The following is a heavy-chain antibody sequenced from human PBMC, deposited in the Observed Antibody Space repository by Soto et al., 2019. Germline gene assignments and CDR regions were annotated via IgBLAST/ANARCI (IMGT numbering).Heavy chain of an antibody. Sequence: SETLSLTCSVSGGSISSGYYYWSWIRQPAGKGLEWIGNIYYSGNTYYNPSLKSRVTISVDTSKNQFSLKLSSVTAADTAVYYCARFAKEENPKVGSWYYFDYWGQGTRVTVSS. CDR1: GGSISSGYYY. J-gene: IGHJ4*02. D-gene: IGHD6-13*01. V-gene: IGHV4-30-4*01. CDR3: ARFAKEENPKVGSWYYFDY. CDR2: IYYSGNT.